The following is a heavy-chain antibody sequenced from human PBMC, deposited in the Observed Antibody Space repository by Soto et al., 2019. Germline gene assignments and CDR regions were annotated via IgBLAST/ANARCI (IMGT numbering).Heavy chain of an antibody. V-gene: IGHV3-7*04. CDR1: GLTFSRYW. Sequence: EVQLVESGGGLVQPGGSLRLSCADSGLTFSRYWVSWVRQAPGKGLEWVASIKQDGSERYYVDSVKGRFTISRDNAKNSQYLRMNSLGAEDTAVDYCARIGYCSGRFDYWGQGALVTVSS. CDR2: IKQDGSER. CDR3: ARIGYCSGRFDY. J-gene: IGHJ4*02. D-gene: IGHD6-25*01.